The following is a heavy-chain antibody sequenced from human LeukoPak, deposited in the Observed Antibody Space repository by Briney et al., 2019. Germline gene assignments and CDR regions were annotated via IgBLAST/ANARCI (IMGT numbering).Heavy chain of an antibody. CDR3: ARVTYGSGTYGAFDY. V-gene: IGHV3-23*01. CDR2: ISGSGDNT. Sequence: GGSLRLSCAASGFTFSNYAMSWVRQAPGKGLEWVSTISGSGDNTYYADSVKGRFTISRDNSKNTLYLQMNSLRAEDTAVYYCARVTYGSGTYGAFDYWGQGTLVTVSS. J-gene: IGHJ4*02. D-gene: IGHD3-10*01. CDR1: GFTFSNYA.